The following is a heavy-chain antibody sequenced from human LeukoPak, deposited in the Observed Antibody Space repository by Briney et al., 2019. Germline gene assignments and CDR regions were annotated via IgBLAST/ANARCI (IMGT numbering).Heavy chain of an antibody. J-gene: IGHJ4*02. CDR3: ARPEGDYYDSSGYNY. CDR1: GYGFTTCW. V-gene: IGHV5-51*01. CDR2: INPGNSDT. D-gene: IGHD3-22*01. Sequence: GESLKISCKGSGYGFTTCWIGWVRQMPGKGLEWMGVINPGNSDTRYSPSFQGQVTISADKSITTAYLQWSSLKASDTAMYYCARPEGDYYDSSGYNYWGQGTLVTVSS.